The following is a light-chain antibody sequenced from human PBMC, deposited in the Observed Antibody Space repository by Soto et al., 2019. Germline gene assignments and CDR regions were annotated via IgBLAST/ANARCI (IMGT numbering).Light chain of an antibody. CDR3: SSYPTSTTRV. CDR2: DVT. Sequence: QSALTQPASVSGSPGQSITISCTGTSSDIGVYDFVSWYQQHPGRAPKLLIYDVTNRPSGISDRFSGSKSGNTASLTISGLQPEYEADYYCSSYPTSTTRVFGGGTKLTVL. V-gene: IGLV2-14*01. J-gene: IGLJ3*02. CDR1: SSDIGVYDF.